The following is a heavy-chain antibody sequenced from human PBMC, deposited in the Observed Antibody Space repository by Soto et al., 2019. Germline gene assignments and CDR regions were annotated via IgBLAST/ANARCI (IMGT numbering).Heavy chain of an antibody. V-gene: IGHV1-69*01. J-gene: IGHJ4*02. Sequence: QVQLVQSGAEVKKPGSSVKVSCKASGGTFSTNTFSWVRQAPGQGLEWMGGIIPIFATANYAQKFQGRLSISAEESPSKIYMGLSSLRSGETAVYYCGRQFGSDSSGYFYAYWGQGTLVTVSS. CDR1: GGTFSTNT. D-gene: IGHD3-22*01. CDR2: IIPIFATA. CDR3: GRQFGSDSSGYFYAY.